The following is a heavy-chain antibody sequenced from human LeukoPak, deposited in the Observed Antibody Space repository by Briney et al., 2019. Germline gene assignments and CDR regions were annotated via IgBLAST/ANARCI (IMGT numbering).Heavy chain of an antibody. CDR1: GFTFSSYS. Sequence: GGSLRLSCAASGFTFSSYSMNWVRQAPGKGLEWVSSISSSSSYIYYVDSVKGRFTISRDNAKNSLYLQMNSLRAEDTAVYYCARRGIVGATIKDFDYWGQGTLVTVSS. D-gene: IGHD1-26*01. CDR2: ISSSSSYI. V-gene: IGHV3-21*01. J-gene: IGHJ4*02. CDR3: ARRGIVGATIKDFDY.